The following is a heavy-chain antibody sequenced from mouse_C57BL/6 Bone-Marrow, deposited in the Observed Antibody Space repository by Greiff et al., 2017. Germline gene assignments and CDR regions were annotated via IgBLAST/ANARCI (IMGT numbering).Heavy chain of an antibody. Sequence: VQLQQSGAELVRPGASVKLSCTASGFNIKDDYMHWVKQRPEQGLEWIGWIDPENGDTEYASKFQGKATITTDTSSNTAYLQLSSLTSEDTAVYYFATALSLYWGQGTTLTVDS. CDR2: IDPENGDT. CDR1: GFNIKDDY. J-gene: IGHJ2*01. CDR3: ATALSLY. V-gene: IGHV14-4*01.